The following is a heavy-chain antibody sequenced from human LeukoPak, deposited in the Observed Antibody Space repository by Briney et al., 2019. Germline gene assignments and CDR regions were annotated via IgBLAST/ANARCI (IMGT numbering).Heavy chain of an antibody. CDR1: GYTFTGYY. Sequence: ASVKVSCKASGYTFTGYYMHWVRQAPGQGLEWMGWINPNSGGTNYAQKFQGRVTMTRDTSISTAYMELSRLRSDDTAVYYCARDPGMVRGVRPGDYWGQGTLVTVSS. CDR2: INPNSGGT. J-gene: IGHJ4*02. D-gene: IGHD3-10*01. V-gene: IGHV1-2*02. CDR3: ARDPGMVRGVRPGDY.